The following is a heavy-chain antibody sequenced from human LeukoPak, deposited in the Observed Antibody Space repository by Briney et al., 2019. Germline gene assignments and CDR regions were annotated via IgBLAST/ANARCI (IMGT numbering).Heavy chain of an antibody. CDR1: GFTFSSYA. D-gene: IGHD3-22*01. Sequence: GGSLRLSCAASGFTFSSYAMSWVRQAPGKGLEWVSDISGSGGSTYYADSVEGRFTISRDNSKDTLYLQMNSLRAEDTALYYCAKGVSGYYFADDAFDIWGQGTMVTVSS. CDR2: ISGSGGST. J-gene: IGHJ3*02. V-gene: IGHV3-23*01. CDR3: AKGVSGYYFADDAFDI.